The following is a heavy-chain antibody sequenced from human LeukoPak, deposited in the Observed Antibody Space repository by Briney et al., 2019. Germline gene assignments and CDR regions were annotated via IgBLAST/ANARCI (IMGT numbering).Heavy chain of an antibody. J-gene: IGHJ3*02. CDR3: ARVRVHGTFKYDAFDI. CDR1: GFTVSSNY. D-gene: IGHD1-1*01. Sequence: PGGSLRLSCAASGFTVSSNYMSWVRQAPGKGLEWVSVIYSGGSTYYADSVKGRFTISRDNSKNTLYLQMNSLRAEDTAVYYCARVRVHGTFKYDAFDIWGQGTVVTVSS. V-gene: IGHV3-53*05. CDR2: IYSGGST.